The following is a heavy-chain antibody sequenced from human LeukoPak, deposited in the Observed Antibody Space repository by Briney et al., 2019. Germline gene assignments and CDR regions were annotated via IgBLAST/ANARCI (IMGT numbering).Heavy chain of an antibody. CDR3: AREGVGYGYFGYMDV. Sequence: HAGGSLRLPCTASSGYSMNWVRQAPGKGLEWVAYISSASSTIYYADSVEGRFTISRDNAQNSLNLQMNSLRAEDTAVYYCAREGVGYGYFGYMDVWGKGTTVTVSS. CDR1: SGYS. CDR2: ISSASSTI. D-gene: IGHD5-18*01. V-gene: IGHV3-48*04. J-gene: IGHJ6*03.